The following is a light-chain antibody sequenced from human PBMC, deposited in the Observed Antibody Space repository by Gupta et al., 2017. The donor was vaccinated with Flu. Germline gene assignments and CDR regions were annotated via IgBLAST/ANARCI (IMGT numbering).Light chain of an antibody. CDR3: SSYIGSNTCV. V-gene: IGLV2-8*01. J-gene: IGLJ1*01. CDR2: EVS. Sequence: QSALTQPPSVSGSPGQSVTISCTGTSSDIGPYNYVSWYQQHPGKAPKLMIYEVSNRPSGVSNRFSGSKSGNTASLTVSGLQAEDEADYYCSSYIGSNTCVFGGGTKVTVL. CDR1: SSDIGPYNY.